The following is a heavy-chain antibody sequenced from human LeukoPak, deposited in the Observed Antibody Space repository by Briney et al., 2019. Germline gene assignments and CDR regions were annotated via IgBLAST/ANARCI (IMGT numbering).Heavy chain of an antibody. CDR3: ATSRGYYDSSGYYVHTFDY. CDR2: IYYSGST. J-gene: IGHJ4*02. D-gene: IGHD3-22*01. CDR1: GGSISSSSYY. V-gene: IGHV4-39*01. Sequence: KPSETLSLTCTVSGGSISSSSYYWGWIRQPPGKGLEWIRSIYYSGSTYYNPSLKSRVTISVDTSKNQFSLKLSSVTAADTAVYYCATSRGYYDSSGYYVHTFDYWGQGTLVTVSS.